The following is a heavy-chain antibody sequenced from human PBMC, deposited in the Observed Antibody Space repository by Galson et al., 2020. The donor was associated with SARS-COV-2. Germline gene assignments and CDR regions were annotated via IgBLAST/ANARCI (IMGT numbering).Heavy chain of an antibody. D-gene: IGHD6-13*01. CDR1: GYDFRGKG. V-gene: IGHV1-18*01. J-gene: IGHJ3*02. CDR3: ARDPRFTGSRYGGKNGLDI. CDR2: ISGYNGNT. Sequence: ASVKVSCKASGYDFRGKGTSWVRRAPGQGLEWMGWISGYNGNTKYAQKFQGRVTLTTDASTSTAYMEVRSLRSDDSAVYFCARDPRFTGSRYGGKNGLDIWGQGTMVTVSA.